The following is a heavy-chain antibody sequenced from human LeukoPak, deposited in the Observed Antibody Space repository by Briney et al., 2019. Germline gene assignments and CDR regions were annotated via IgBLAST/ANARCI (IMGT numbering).Heavy chain of an antibody. D-gene: IGHD2-15*01. J-gene: IGHJ5*02. CDR3: AGHRRYCSGGSCYGNWFDP. CDR2: IYYSGST. CDR1: GGSISSYY. V-gene: IGHV4-59*08. Sequence: SETLSLTCTVSGGSISSYYWSWIRQPPGKGLEWIGYIYYSGSTNYNPSLKSRVTISVDTSKNQFSLKLSSVTAADTAVYYCAGHRRYCSGGSCYGNWFDPWGQGTLVTVSS.